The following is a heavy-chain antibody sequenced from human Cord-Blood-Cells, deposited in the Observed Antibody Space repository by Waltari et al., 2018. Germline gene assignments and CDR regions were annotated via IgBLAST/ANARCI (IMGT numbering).Heavy chain of an antibody. J-gene: IGHJ3*02. CDR1: GGTFSSYA. Sequence: QVPLVQSVDEVKKPGSSVKVSCKASGGTFSSYAISWGRQAHGQGLEGMGGIIPIFGTANYALKFQGRVTITADESTSTAYMELSSLRSEDTAVYYCANLGYCSSTSCYDAFDIWGQGTMVTVSS. CDR2: IIPIFGTA. D-gene: IGHD2-2*01. V-gene: IGHV1-69*01. CDR3: ANLGYCSSTSCYDAFDI.